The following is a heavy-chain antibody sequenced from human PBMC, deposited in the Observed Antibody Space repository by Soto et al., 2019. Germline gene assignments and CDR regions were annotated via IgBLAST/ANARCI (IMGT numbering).Heavy chain of an antibody. CDR1: GGSIGTYF. V-gene: IGHV4-59*01. Sequence: QVQLQESGPGLVKPSETLSLTCTVSGGSIGTYFWSWIRQPPGKGLEWIGYIYYSGSANYIPSLKSRVTIAVDTSNNQCTLKLTALTDADTAVYYCARGRYSYGPFDSWGQGTLVTVSS. D-gene: IGHD5-18*01. CDR2: IYYSGSA. CDR3: ARGRYSYGPFDS. J-gene: IGHJ4*02.